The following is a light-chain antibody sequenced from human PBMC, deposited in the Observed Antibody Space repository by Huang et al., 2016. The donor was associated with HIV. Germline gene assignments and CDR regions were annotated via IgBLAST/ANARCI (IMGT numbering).Light chain of an antibody. J-gene: IGKJ1*01. V-gene: IGKV4-1*01. Sequence: DIVMTQSPDSLAVSLGERATINCKSSQSVLYISNNKNYLTWYQQKPGQPPKLLIYWASTRESGVPDQYSGSGSGTDFTLTISSLQAEDVAVYYCQQYYSTPWTFGQGTKVEIK. CDR2: WAS. CDR1: QSVLYISNNKNY. CDR3: QQYYSTPWT.